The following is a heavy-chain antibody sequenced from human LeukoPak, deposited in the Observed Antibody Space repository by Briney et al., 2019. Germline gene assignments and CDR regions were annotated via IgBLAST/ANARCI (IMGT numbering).Heavy chain of an antibody. CDR2: IYYSGST. V-gene: IGHV4-59*01. Sequence: SETLSLTCTVSGGSISSYYWSWIRQPPGKGLEWIGYIYYSGSTNYNPSPKGRVTISVDTSNNQFSLKLSYVTAADTAMYYCARGGWSLDYWGQGTLVTVSS. CDR3: ARGGWSLDY. J-gene: IGHJ4*02. D-gene: IGHD6-19*01. CDR1: GGSISSYY.